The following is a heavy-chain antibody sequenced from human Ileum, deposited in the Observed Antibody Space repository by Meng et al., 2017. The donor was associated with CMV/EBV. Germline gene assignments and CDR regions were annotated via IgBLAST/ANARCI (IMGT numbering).Heavy chain of an antibody. D-gene: IGHD4-11*01. CDR3: AKDYDYRNPYYFDS. CDR1: GFPFPRYG. J-gene: IGHJ4*02. CDR2: IRYDGSDK. Sequence: GESLKIFCAASGFPFPRYGMHWVRQAPGQGLEWVAFIRYDGSDKYYADSVKGRFTISRDNSKNTLYLQMSGLRAEDRALYYCAKDYDYRNPYYFDSWGQETLVTVSS. V-gene: IGHV3-30*02.